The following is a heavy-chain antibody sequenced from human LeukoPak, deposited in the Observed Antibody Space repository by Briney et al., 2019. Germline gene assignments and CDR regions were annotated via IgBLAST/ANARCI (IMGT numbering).Heavy chain of an antibody. CDR1: GFTFSSYW. Sequence: PGGALRLSCAASGFTFSSYWMSWIRQAPGKGLEWVANIKQGGSQKYYVDTAKGRFTISRDNVKNSLDLQMNSLRVEDTAVYYCARDGLPPAIDHWGQGTLVTVSS. J-gene: IGHJ4*02. CDR2: IKQGGSQK. V-gene: IGHV3-7*01. CDR3: ARDGLPPAIDH.